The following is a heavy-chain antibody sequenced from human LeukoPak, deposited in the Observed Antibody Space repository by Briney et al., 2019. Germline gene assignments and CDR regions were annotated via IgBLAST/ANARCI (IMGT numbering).Heavy chain of an antibody. CDR2: IIPILGIA. CDR3: ASDVGDIVATIQTYGMDV. J-gene: IGHJ6*02. D-gene: IGHD5-12*01. Sequence: GASVKVSCKASGGTFSSYAISWVRQAPGQGLEWMGRIIPILGIANYAQKFQGRVTITADKSTSTAYMELSSLRSEDTAVYYCASDVGDIVATIQTYGMDVWGQGTTVTVSS. CDR1: GGTFSSYA. V-gene: IGHV1-69*04.